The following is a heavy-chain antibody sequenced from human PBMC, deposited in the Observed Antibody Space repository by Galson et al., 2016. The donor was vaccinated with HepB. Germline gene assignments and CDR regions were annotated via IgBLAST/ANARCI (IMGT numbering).Heavy chain of an antibody. V-gene: IGHV3-23*01. CDR1: GFTFNTYA. CDR2: ISGSGGTT. Sequence: SLRLSCAASGFTFNTYAMSWVRQAPGKGLEWVSGISGSGGTTYYAESVKGRFTISRDNSKNTLFLQMNSLRAEDTAVYYCAKQNYDFWRIAFDAFDVWGQGTLVTVSP. J-gene: IGHJ3*01. CDR3: AKQNYDFWRIAFDAFDV. D-gene: IGHD3-3*01.